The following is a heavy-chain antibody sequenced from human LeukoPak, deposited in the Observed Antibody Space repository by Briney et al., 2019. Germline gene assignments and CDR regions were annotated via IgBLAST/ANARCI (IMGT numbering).Heavy chain of an antibody. CDR3: ARGARKGDDYGGFFDY. V-gene: IGHV3-30*04. CDR2: ISYDGNKK. CDR1: GLTFRTYA. D-gene: IGHD4-23*01. Sequence: GGSLRLSCEASGLTFRTYAMHWVRQAPGKGLEWVAVISYDGNKKQYADSVKGRFTISRDNSRNTLYLQMNSLRAEGTAVYYCARGARKGDDYGGFFDYWGQGTLVTVSS. J-gene: IGHJ4*02.